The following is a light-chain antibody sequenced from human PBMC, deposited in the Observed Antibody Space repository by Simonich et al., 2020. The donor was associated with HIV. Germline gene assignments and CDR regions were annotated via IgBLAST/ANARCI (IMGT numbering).Light chain of an antibody. J-gene: IGKJ5*01. Sequence: DFVMTQSPDSLPVSLGERATINCKSSQSILYSSNNKNYIAWYQQKPGQPPKLLIYWASTRESGVPDRFSGSGSGTDFTLTINSLQAEDVAVYYCQQYYITSITFGQGRRLEIK. CDR2: WAS. CDR1: QSILYSSNNKNY. V-gene: IGKV4-1*01. CDR3: QQYYITSIT.